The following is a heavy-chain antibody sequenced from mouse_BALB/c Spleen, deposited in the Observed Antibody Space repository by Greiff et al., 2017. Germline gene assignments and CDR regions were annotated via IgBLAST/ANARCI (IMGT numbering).Heavy chain of an antibody. D-gene: IGHD1-1*02. Sequence: QVQLKQSGAELVKPGASVKLSCKASGYTFTSYYMYWVKQRPGQGLEWIGEINPSNGGTNFNEKLKSKATLTVDKSSSTAYMQLSSLTSEDSAVYYCTRSGGNPFDYWGQGTTLTVSS. V-gene: IGHV1S81*02. CDR1: GYTFTSYY. CDR2: INPSNGGT. CDR3: TRSGGNPFDY. J-gene: IGHJ2*01.